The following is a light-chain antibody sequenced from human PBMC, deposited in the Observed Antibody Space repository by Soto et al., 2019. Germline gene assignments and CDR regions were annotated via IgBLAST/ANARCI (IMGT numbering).Light chain of an antibody. Sequence: IVMTQSPATLSVSPGDRATLSCRAGQSISANYLAWYQQKPGQAPRLLIYGVSIRATGIPDRFAGSGSGPDFTLTISRLEPEDFAVYYCHQYGVLPKTFGQGTKVDIK. CDR2: GVS. CDR1: QSISANY. J-gene: IGKJ1*01. V-gene: IGKV3-20*01. CDR3: HQYGVLPKT.